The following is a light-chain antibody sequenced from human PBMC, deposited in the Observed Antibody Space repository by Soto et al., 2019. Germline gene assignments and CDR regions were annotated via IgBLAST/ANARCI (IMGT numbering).Light chain of an antibody. J-gene: IGKJ2*01. CDR3: QQYNSYSSFT. Sequence: DIQMTQSPSTLSASVGDRVTITCRASQSISSWLAWYQQKPGKAPKVLIYDASSLESGVPSRFSGSGSGTEFTHTISSLQPDDFATYYCQQYNSYSSFTFGQGTKLEIK. CDR1: QSISSW. CDR2: DAS. V-gene: IGKV1-5*01.